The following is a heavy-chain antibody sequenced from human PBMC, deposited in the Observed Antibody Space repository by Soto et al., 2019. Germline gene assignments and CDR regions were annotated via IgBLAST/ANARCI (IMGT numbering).Heavy chain of an antibody. V-gene: IGHV3-23*01. D-gene: IGHD1-26*01. CDR2: SGSGAGT. Sequence: EVQLLESGGGVGQPGGSLRLSCAATGFSFSGYAMSWVRQAAGKGLEWVSTSGSGAGTFYADSVKGRFTISRDNSKNTCYLQINSLRAEDTAVYYCAKNSKGYSGSYFDYWGQGTLVTVSS. CDR1: GFSFSGYA. CDR3: AKNSKGYSGSYFDY. J-gene: IGHJ4*02.